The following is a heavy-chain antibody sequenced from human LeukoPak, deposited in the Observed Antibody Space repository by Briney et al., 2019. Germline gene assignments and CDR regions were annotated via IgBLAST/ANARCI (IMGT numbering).Heavy chain of an antibody. CDR3: ARGAIAAAGTLSV. V-gene: IGHV1-2*04. Sequence: GASVKVSCKASGYTFTGYYMHWVRQAPGQGLEWMGWINPNSGGANYAQKFQGWVTTTRDTSISTAYMELSRLRSDDTAVYYCARGAIAAAGTLSVWGQGTLVTVSS. D-gene: IGHD6-13*01. CDR1: GYTFTGYY. J-gene: IGHJ4*02. CDR2: INPNSGGA.